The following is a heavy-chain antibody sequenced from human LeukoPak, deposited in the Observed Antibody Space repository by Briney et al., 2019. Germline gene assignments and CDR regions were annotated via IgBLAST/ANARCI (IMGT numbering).Heavy chain of an antibody. CDR2: ISDSDGST. CDR1: GFTFSSYA. CDR3: AKESKYYP. Sequence: PGGSLRLSCAASGFTFSSYAITWVRQAPGKGLEWVSAISDSDGSTYYADSVKGRFTISRDNSKNSLYLQMNSLRAEDTAVYYCAKESKYYPWGQGTLVTVSS. D-gene: IGHD3-10*01. V-gene: IGHV3-23*01. J-gene: IGHJ5*02.